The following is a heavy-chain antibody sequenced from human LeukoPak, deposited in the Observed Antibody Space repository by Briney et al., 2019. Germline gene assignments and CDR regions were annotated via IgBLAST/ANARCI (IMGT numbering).Heavy chain of an antibody. CDR1: GYTFTGYY. J-gene: IGHJ3*02. CDR2: INPNSGGT. Sequence: ASVKVSCKASGYTFTGYYMHWVRQAPGQGLEWMGWINPNSGGTNYAQKFQGRVTMTRDTSISTAYMDLRSLRSDDTAVYYCARGLWCSGGSCYLNAFDIWGQGTMVTVSS. CDR3: ARGLWCSGGSCYLNAFDI. D-gene: IGHD2-15*01. V-gene: IGHV1-2*02.